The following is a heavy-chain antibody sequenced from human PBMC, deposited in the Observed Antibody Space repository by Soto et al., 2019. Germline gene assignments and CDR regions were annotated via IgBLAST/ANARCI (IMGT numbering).Heavy chain of an antibody. CDR2: ISGGAYNT. J-gene: IGHJ4*02. CDR1: GFTFSSCA. D-gene: IGHD5-18*01. Sequence: EVQLLESGGGLVQPGVSLRLSCAASGFTFSSCAMGWVRQAPGMGLEWVSTISGGAYNTYYADSVQGRFTINRDNSRNTLHLLMKSLRDADTTVYYCAKDHFGYYQYMDSWGQGTVVTVSS. V-gene: IGHV3-23*01. CDR3: AKDHFGYYQYMDS.